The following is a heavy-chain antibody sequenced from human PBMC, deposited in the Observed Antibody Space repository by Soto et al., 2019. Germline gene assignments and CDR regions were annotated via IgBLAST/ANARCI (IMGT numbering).Heavy chain of an antibody. D-gene: IGHD5-18*01. CDR3: AKELQLWLVSYYYGMDV. CDR2: ISYDGSNK. CDR1: GFTFSSYG. Sequence: QVQLVESGGGVVQPGRSLRLSCAASGFTFSSYGMHWVRQAPGKGLEWVAVISYDGSNKYYADSVKGRFTISRDNSKNTLYLQMNSLRAEDTAVYYCAKELQLWLVSYYYGMDVW. V-gene: IGHV3-30*18. J-gene: IGHJ6*01.